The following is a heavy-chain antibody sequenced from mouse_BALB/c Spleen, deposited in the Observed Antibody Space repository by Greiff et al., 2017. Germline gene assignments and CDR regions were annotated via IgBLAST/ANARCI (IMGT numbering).Heavy chain of an antibody. D-gene: IGHD1-2*01. CDR1: GFTFSSYT. CDR2: ISSGGSYT. V-gene: IGHV5-6-4*01. CDR3: TRDGVYGYGAMDY. Sequence: EVKLVESGGGLVKPGGSLKLSCAASGFTFSSYTMSWVRQTPEKRLEWVATISSGGSYTYYPDSVKGRFTISRDNAKNTLYLQMSSLKSEDTAMYYCTRDGVYGYGAMDYWGQGTSVTVSS. J-gene: IGHJ4*01.